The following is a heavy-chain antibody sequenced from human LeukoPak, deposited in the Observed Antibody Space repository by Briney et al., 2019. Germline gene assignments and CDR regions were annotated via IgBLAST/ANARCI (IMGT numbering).Heavy chain of an antibody. V-gene: IGHV3-23*01. D-gene: IGHD4-17*01. CDR1: GLPFSSHA. Sequence: PGGSLRHSFAAPGLPFSSHAITWVPRTPGKVLGWVSAISGNGGSTYYADSLKGRFTVPSDNSKKQWFLQMNSRRAGSTSLYYCAKGPFYGLNGRPLIFTGVWGKGTTGT. CDR2: ISGNGGST. J-gene: IGHJ6*03. CDR3: AKGPFYGLNGRPLIFTGV.